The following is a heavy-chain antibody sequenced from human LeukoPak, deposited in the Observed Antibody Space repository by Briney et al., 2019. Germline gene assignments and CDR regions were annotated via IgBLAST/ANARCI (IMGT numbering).Heavy chain of an antibody. CDR2: IIPILGIA. CDR1: GGTFSSYT. V-gene: IGHV1-69*04. J-gene: IGHJ3*02. Sequence: SSVKVSCKASGGTFSSYTISWVRQAPGQGLEWMGRIIPILGIANYAQKFQGRVTITADKSTSTAYMELSSLRSEDTAVYYCARDARSRAFDIWGQGTMVTVSS. CDR3: ARDARSRAFDI.